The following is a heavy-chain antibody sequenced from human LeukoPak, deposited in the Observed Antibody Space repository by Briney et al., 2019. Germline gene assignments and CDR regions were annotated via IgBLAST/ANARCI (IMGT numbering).Heavy chain of an antibody. CDR2: IRYDGSNK. CDR3: ANGRYSSSFDYFDY. Sequence: PGRSLRLSCAASGFTFSSYVMHWVRQAPGKGLEWVAFIRYDGSNKYYADSVKGRFTISRDNSKNTLYLQMNSLRAEDTAVYYCANGRYSSSFDYFDYWGQGTLVTVSS. V-gene: IGHV3-33*08. J-gene: IGHJ4*02. D-gene: IGHD6-13*01. CDR1: GFTFSSYV.